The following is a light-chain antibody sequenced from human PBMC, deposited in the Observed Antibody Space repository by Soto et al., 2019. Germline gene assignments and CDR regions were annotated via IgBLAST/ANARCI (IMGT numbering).Light chain of an antibody. CDR1: QSVSTF. CDR2: DAS. J-gene: IGKJ1*01. Sequence: EIVVTQSPATLSLSPGERATLSCRASQSVSTFLAWYQHKPGQPPRLLIYDASNRATGIPARFSGSGSGTDFTLTISSLEPEDFALYYCQQRFNWPPTFGQGTKVDIK. V-gene: IGKV3-11*01. CDR3: QQRFNWPPT.